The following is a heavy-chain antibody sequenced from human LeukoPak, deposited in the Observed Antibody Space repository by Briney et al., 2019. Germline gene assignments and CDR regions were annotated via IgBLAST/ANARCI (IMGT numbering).Heavy chain of an antibody. V-gene: IGHV4-34*01. CDR3: ARGSITMVRGVKSPHFDY. D-gene: IGHD3-10*01. CDR1: GGSFSGYY. Sequence: SETLSFTCAVYGGSFSGYYWSWIRQPPGKGLEWIGEINHSGSTNYNPSLKSRVTISVDTSKNQFSLKLSSVTAADTAVYYCARGSITMVRGVKSPHFDYWGQGTLVTVSS. CDR2: INHSGST. J-gene: IGHJ4*02.